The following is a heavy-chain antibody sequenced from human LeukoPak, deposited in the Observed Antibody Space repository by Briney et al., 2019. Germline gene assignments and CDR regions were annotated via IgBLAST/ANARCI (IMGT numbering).Heavy chain of an antibody. CDR1: GGSFSGYY. J-gene: IGHJ5*02. Sequence: PSETLSLTCTVYGGSFSGYYWSWIRQPPGKGLEWIGEINHSGSTNYNPSLKSRVTISVDTSKNQFSLKLSSVTAADTAVYYCARVRGWLQFIWFDPWGQGTLVTVSS. CDR3: ARVRGWLQFIWFDP. V-gene: IGHV4-34*01. D-gene: IGHD5-24*01. CDR2: INHSGST.